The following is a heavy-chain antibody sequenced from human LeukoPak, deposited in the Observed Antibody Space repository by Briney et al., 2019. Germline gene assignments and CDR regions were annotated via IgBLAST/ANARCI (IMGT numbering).Heavy chain of an antibody. CDR2: ISAYNGNT. Sequence: GASVTVSFKASGYTFTSYGISWVRQAPGQGLEWMGWISAYNGNTNYAQKLQGRVTMTTDTSTSTAYMELRSLRSDDTAVYYCAREYCSSTSCYLDVWGQGTTVTVSS. CDR1: GYTFTSYG. CDR3: AREYCSSTSCYLDV. V-gene: IGHV1-18*01. J-gene: IGHJ6*02. D-gene: IGHD2-2*01.